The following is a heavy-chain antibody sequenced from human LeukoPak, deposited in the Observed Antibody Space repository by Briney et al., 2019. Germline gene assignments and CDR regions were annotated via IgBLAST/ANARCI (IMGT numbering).Heavy chain of an antibody. CDR1: GGSISSYY. V-gene: IGHV4-59*01. J-gene: IGHJ6*02. CDR2: IYYSGST. CDR3: ARMRYGSGSYYTKYYYYGMDV. Sequence: SETLSLTCTVSGGSISSYYWSWIRQPPGKGLEWIGYIYYSGSTNYNPSLESRVTISVDTSKNQFSLKLSSVTAADTAVYYCARMRYGSGSYYTKYYYYGMDVWGQGTTVTVSS. D-gene: IGHD3-10*01.